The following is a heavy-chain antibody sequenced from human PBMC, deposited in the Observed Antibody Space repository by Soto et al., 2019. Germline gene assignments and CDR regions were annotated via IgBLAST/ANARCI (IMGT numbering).Heavy chain of an antibody. CDR3: AKDGQESRDYDYIWGSYRLPEPDY. D-gene: IGHD3-16*02. Sequence: GGSLRLSCAASGFTFSSYAMSWVRQAPGKGLEWVSAISGSGGSTYYADSVKGRFTISRDNSKNTLYLQMNSLRAEDTAVYYCAKDGQESRDYDYIWGSYRLPEPDYWGQGTLVTVSS. CDR2: ISGSGGST. CDR1: GFTFSSYA. V-gene: IGHV3-23*01. J-gene: IGHJ4*02.